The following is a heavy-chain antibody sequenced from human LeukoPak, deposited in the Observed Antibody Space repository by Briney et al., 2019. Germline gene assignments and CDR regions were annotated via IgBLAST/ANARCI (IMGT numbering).Heavy chain of an antibody. CDR3: ARANFGRMAHCAEDV. J-gene: IGHJ6*04. D-gene: IGHD4/OR15-4a*01. V-gene: IGHV3-21*01. CDR1: GFTFSSYS. Sequence: SGGSLRLSCAASGFTFSSYSMNWVRQAPGKGLEWVSSISSSSSYIYYADSVKGRFTISRDNAKNSLYLQMNSLRAEDTAVYYCARANFGRMAHCAEDVWGKGTTVTVSS. CDR2: ISSSSSYI.